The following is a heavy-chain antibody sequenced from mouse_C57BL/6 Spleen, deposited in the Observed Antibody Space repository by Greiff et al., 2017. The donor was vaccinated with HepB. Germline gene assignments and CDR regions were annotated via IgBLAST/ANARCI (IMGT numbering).Heavy chain of an antibody. V-gene: IGHV1-63*01. CDR2: IYPGGGYT. CDR1: GYTFTNYW. D-gene: IGHD2-4*01. CDR3: ASYDYDGAFAY. Sequence: QVQLQQSGAELVRPGTSVKMSCKASGYTFTNYWIGWAKQRPEHGLEWIGDIYPGGGYTNYNEKFKGKATLTADKSSSTAYMQFSSLTSEDSAIYYCASYDYDGAFAYWGQGTLVTVSA. J-gene: IGHJ3*01.